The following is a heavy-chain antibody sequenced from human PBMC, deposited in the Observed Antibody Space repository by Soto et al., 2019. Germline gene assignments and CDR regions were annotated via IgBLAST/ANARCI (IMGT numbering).Heavy chain of an antibody. V-gene: IGHV4-39*01. CDR3: ASHEYGDLAIDS. CDR2: MYYSGST. CDR1: GGSITSSSYY. D-gene: IGHD4-17*01. Sequence: QVQLHESGPGLVKPSETLSLTCSVSGGSITSSSYYWGWIRQPPGKGLEWIGTMYYSGSTYYNPSLKSRVAISADTSNYQFSLRLSFVTAADTAVYYCASHEYGDLAIDSWGQGILVTVSS. J-gene: IGHJ4*02.